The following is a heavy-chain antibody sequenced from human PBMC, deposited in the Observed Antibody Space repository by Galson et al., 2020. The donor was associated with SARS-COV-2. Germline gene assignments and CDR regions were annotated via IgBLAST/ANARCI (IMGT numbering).Heavy chain of an antibody. V-gene: IGHV1-8*01. J-gene: IGHJ4*02. Sequence: GESLKISCKASGYTFTSYDINWVRQATGQGLEWMGWMNPNSGDTGYAQKFQGRVTMTRNSSISTAYMELSSLRSEDTAVYYCARKEGSDFWSGYYPLGYWGQGTLVTVSS. D-gene: IGHD3-3*01. CDR2: MNPNSGDT. CDR1: GYTFTSYD. CDR3: ARKEGSDFWSGYYPLGY.